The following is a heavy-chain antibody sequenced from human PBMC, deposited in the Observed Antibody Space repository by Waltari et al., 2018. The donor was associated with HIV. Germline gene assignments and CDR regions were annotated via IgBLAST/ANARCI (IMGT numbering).Heavy chain of an antibody. CDR1: GGPCNNYA. CDR3: ARMATVVDWYFDL. CDR2: IIPVFGTT. J-gene: IGHJ2*01. V-gene: IGHV1-69*01. D-gene: IGHD2-15*01. Sequence: QVQLVQSGAEVKKPGSSVKVSCKASGGPCNNYASTWVRQAPGQGREWMGGIIPVFGTTNYAQKFQGRLTIIADESTSTGYMELSSLRSEDTAVYYCARMATVVDWYFDLWGRGTLVTVSS.